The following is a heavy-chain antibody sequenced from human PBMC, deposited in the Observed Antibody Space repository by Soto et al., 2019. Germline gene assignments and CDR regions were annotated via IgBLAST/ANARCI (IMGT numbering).Heavy chain of an antibody. V-gene: IGHV3-30*18. CDR2: ISYDGSNK. D-gene: IGHD3-9*01. CDR1: GFTFSRYG. CDR3: AKALLRYFDWSTLGY. J-gene: IGHJ4*02. Sequence: QVQLVESGGGVVQPGRSLRLSCAASGFTFSRYGMHWVRQAPGKGLEWVAVISYDGSNKYYADSVKGRFTISRDNSKNTLYLQMNSLRAEDTAVYYCAKALLRYFDWSTLGYWGQGTLVTVSS.